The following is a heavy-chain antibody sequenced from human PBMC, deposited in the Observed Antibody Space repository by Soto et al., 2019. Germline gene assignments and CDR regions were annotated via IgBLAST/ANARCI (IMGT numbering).Heavy chain of an antibody. CDR3: ARDIRDWDGERAFDY. CDR2: ISSGSSTI. V-gene: IGHV3-48*02. Sequence: HPGGSLRLSCAASGFTFMTYSMNWVRQAPGKGLEWVSYISSGSSTIYYADSVRGRFTISRDNAKNSLYLQMNSLRDEDTAVYYCARDIRDWDGERAFDYWGQGTQVTVSS. D-gene: IGHD1-1*01. J-gene: IGHJ4*02. CDR1: GFTFMTYS.